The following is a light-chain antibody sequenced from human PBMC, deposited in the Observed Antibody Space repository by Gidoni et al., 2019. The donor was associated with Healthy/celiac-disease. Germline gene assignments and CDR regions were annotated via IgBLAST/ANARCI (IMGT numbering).Light chain of an antibody. CDR2: DAS. CDR3: QQSYSTAIT. J-gene: IGKJ5*01. Sequence: DIPMTQSPSSLSASVGDRVTITFRASQSISSYLNWYQQKPGKAPKRLIYDASSLQSGVPSRFSGSGYGTDFTLTISSLQHEDLATYYCQQSYSTAITFGQGTRLEIK. V-gene: IGKV1-39*01. CDR1: QSISSY.